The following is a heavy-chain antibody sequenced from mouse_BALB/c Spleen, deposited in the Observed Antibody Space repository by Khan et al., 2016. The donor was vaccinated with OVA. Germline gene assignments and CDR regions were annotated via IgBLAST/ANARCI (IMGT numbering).Heavy chain of an antibody. Sequence: EVQLQESGPSLVKPSQTLSLTCSVTGDSITSGYWSWIRKFPGNKLEYMGYMIYTGYTDYNPSLKSRIAITRHTSKNQYSLQLNSMTAEDTATYYCARSTYRYAFAYWGQGTLVTVSA. CDR2: MIYTGYT. D-gene: IGHD2-14*01. CDR3: ARSTYRYAFAY. J-gene: IGHJ3*01. V-gene: IGHV3-8*02. CDR1: GDSITSGY.